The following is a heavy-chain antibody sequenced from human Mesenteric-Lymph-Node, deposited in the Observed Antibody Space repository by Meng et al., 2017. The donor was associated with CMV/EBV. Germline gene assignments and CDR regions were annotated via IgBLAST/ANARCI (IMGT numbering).Heavy chain of an antibody. CDR2: ISYDGSNK. CDR1: GVTFSSYA. CDR3: ARAGPIVVVPAAPYY. Sequence: SGVTFSSYAMHWVRQAPGKGLEWVAVISYDGSNKYYADSVKGRFTISRDNSKNTLYLQMNSLRAEDTAVYYCARAGPIVVVPAAPYYWGQGTLVTVSS. D-gene: IGHD2-2*01. V-gene: IGHV3-30*04. J-gene: IGHJ4*02.